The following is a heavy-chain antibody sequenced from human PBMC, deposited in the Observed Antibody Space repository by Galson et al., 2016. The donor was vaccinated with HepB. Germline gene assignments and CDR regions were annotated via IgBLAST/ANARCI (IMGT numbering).Heavy chain of an antibody. Sequence: SLRLSCAASGFTFSSYWMHWVRQAPGKGLVWVSRINSDGSSTSYADSVKGRFTISRDNAKNTLYLQMNSLRAEDTAVYYCASSVAAAGNRFDPWGQGTLGTVSS. D-gene: IGHD6-13*01. V-gene: IGHV3-74*01. CDR2: INSDGSST. CDR3: ASSVAAAGNRFDP. J-gene: IGHJ5*02. CDR1: GFTFSSYW.